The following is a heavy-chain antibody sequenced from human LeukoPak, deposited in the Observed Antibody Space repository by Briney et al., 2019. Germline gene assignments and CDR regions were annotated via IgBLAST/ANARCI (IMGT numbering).Heavy chain of an antibody. V-gene: IGHV1-2*02. D-gene: IGHD4-11*01. CDR3: ASLVYSNTARYYFDY. J-gene: IGHJ4*02. Sequence: ASVKVSCKASGYTFTGYYMHWVRQAPGQGLEWMGWINPNSGGTNYAQKFQGRVTITADKSTSTAYMELSSLRSEDTAVYYCASLVYSNTARYYFDYWGQGTLVTVSS. CDR2: INPNSGGT. CDR1: GYTFTGYY.